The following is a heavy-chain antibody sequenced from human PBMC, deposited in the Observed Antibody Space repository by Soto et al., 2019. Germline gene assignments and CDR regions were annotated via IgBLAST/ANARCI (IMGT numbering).Heavy chain of an antibody. CDR2: IKSKTDGGTT. V-gene: IGHV3-15*07. D-gene: IGHD3-3*01. CDR1: GFTFSNAW. CDR3: TTLPFSYDFWSGYYASVY. Sequence: GGSLRLSCAASGFTFSNAWMNWVRQAPGKGLEWVGRIKSKTDGGTTDYAAPVKGRFTISRDDSKNTLYLQMNSLKTEDTAVYYCTTLPFSYDFWSGYYASVYWGQGTLVTVSS. J-gene: IGHJ4*02.